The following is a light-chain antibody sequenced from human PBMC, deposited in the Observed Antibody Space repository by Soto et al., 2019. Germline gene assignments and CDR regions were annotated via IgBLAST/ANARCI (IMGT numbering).Light chain of an antibody. CDR1: QSVSSSY. J-gene: IGKJ3*01. CDR2: AAS. CDR3: QQYGSSPPSFT. Sequence: EIVLTQSPGTLSLSPGERATLSCRASQSVSSSYLAWYQHKPGQAPRLLIFAASSRATGIPDRFSGSGSGTDFTLTISRLEPEDFAVYYCQQYGSSPPSFTFGPGTKVDIK. V-gene: IGKV3-20*01.